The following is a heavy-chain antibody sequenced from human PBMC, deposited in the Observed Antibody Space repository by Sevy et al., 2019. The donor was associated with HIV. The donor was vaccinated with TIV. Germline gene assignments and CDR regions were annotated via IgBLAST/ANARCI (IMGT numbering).Heavy chain of an antibody. Sequence: SETLSLTCAVSGDSISSGDYSWSWIRQPPGKGLEWIGYIYHSGSTYYTPSLESRVTISVDRSKNQFSLKLSSVTAADTAVYYCARDRSLKWCDPWGQGTLVTVSS. J-gene: IGHJ5*02. CDR3: ARDRSLKWCDP. CDR2: IYHSGST. CDR1: GDSISSGDYS. V-gene: IGHV4-30-2*01.